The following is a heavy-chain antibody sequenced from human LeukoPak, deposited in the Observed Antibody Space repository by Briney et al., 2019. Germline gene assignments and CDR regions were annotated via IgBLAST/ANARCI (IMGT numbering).Heavy chain of an antibody. V-gene: IGHV1-2*02. J-gene: IGHJ3*02. CDR2: INPNSGGT. CDR3: ANGGYSSGWSLGAFDI. CDR1: GYTFTGYY. D-gene: IGHD6-19*01. Sequence: GASVKVSCKASGYTFTGYYMHWVRQAPGQGLEWMGWINPNSGGTNYAQKFQGRVTMTRDTSISTAYMELSRLRSDDTAVYYCANGGYSSGWSLGAFDIWGQGTMVTVSS.